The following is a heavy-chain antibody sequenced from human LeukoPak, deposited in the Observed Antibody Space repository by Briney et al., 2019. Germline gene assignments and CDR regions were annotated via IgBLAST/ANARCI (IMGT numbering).Heavy chain of an antibody. Sequence: ASVKVSCKASGFTFTGYYMHWVRQAPGQGLEWMGWINPDSGGTNYAQKFQGRVTMTTDTSTSTAYMELRSLRPDDTAVYYCARDEDIVVVVAAIHTLFDYWGQGTLVTVSS. CDR2: INPDSGGT. D-gene: IGHD2-15*01. J-gene: IGHJ4*02. CDR1: GFTFTGYY. V-gene: IGHV1-2*02. CDR3: ARDEDIVVVVAAIHTLFDY.